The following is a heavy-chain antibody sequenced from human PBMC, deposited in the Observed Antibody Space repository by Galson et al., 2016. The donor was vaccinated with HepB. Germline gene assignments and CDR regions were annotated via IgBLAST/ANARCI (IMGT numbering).Heavy chain of an antibody. Sequence: SLRLSCAASGFTFRGYAMSWVRQAPGKGLEWVSAISGSGGSTYYADSVKGRFTISRDNSKKTLYMQMNSLRAEDTAVYSCAKRSQGPVATATSSFEYWGQGTLVSVSS. D-gene: IGHD2-2*01. V-gene: IGHV3-23*01. CDR2: ISGSGGST. CDR1: GFTFRGYA. CDR3: AKRSQGPVATATSSFEY. J-gene: IGHJ4*02.